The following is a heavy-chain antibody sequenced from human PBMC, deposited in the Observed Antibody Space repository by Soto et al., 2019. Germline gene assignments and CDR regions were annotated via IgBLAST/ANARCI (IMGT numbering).Heavy chain of an antibody. Sequence: EVQLVESGGGLVQPGGSLRLSCAVSGFSVSGTFMNWVRQATGKGLEWVAVIHSGGNTFYGDSVKGRFTISRDNCKNMVYLQMTSLRGDDTAVYFCARALVTTPPRTFDYWGQGTLVTVSS. CDR1: GFSVSGTF. CDR2: IHSGGNT. V-gene: IGHV3-66*01. CDR3: ARALVTTPPRTFDY. J-gene: IGHJ4*02. D-gene: IGHD2-21*02.